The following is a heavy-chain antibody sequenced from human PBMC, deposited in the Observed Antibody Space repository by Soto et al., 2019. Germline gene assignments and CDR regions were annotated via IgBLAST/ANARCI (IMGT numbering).Heavy chain of an antibody. CDR3: GVQYDY. V-gene: IGHV3-23*01. J-gene: IGHJ4*02. CDR2: ISGRTGST. CDR1: GFTFSSYA. D-gene: IGHD1-1*01. Sequence: EVQVLESGGGLVQPGGSLRLSCAASGFTFSSYAMSWVRQAPGKGLEWVPAISGRTGSTSYADSVKGRFTISRDNSRNTLYLQMNSLRAEDTAVYYCGVQYDYWGQGTLVTVSS.